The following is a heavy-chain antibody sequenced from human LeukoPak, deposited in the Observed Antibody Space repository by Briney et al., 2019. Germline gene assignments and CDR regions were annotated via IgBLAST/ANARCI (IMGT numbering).Heavy chain of an antibody. J-gene: IGHJ3*02. CDR2: INHSGST. CDR3: ARLVGYMQAFDI. D-gene: IGHD3-22*01. V-gene: IGHV4-34*01. Sequence: SETLSLTCAVYGGSFSGYYWSWIRQPPGKGLEWIGEINHSGSTSYNPSLKSRVTISVDTSKNQFSLKLSSVTAADTAVYYCARLVGYMQAFDIWGQGTMVTVSS. CDR1: GGSFSGYY.